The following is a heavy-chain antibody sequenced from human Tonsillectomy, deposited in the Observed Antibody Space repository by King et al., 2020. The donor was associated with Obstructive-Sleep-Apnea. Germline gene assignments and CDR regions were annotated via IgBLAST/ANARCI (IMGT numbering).Heavy chain of an antibody. CDR3: ARVDYYGSGSYSNWFDP. D-gene: IGHD3-10*01. Sequence: VQLQESGPGLVKPSQTLSLTCTVSGGSISSGGYYWSWIRQHPGKGLEWIGYIYYSGSTYYNPSLKSRVTISVDTSKNQFSLKLSSLTAADTAVYYCARVDYYGSGSYSNWFDPWGQGTLVTVSS. CDR1: GGSISSGGYY. J-gene: IGHJ5*02. V-gene: IGHV4-31*03. CDR2: IYYSGST.